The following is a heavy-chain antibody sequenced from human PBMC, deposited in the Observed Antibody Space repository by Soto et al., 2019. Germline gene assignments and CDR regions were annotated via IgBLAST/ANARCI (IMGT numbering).Heavy chain of an antibody. CDR1: GDSFSSYY. D-gene: IGHD6-6*01. CDR3: VRGDVAARLQS. Sequence: QVQLQQWGAGLLKPSETLSLTCAVYGDSFSSYYWSWIRQPPGKGLEWIGEISHSGDTSYNPSLKSRVTISVDTSKNQFSLRLTSVTAADTAVYYCVRGDVAARLQSWGQGTLVTVSS. J-gene: IGHJ5*02. CDR2: ISHSGDT. V-gene: IGHV4-34*01.